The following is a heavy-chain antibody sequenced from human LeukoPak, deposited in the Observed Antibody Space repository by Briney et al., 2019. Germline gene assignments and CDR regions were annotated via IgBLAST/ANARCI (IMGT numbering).Heavy chain of an antibody. CDR3: VREYYFLIAVAGDYLDY. J-gene: IGHJ4*02. CDR2: IKQDGGEK. Sequence: GGSLRLSCAASGFTFRSYWMSWVRQAPGKGLEWVANIKQDGGEKYYVDSVKGRFTISRDNAKNSLYLQMNSLRAEDTAVYYCVREYYFLIAVAGDYLDYWGQGALVTVSS. CDR1: GFTFRSYW. D-gene: IGHD6-19*01. V-gene: IGHV3-7*01.